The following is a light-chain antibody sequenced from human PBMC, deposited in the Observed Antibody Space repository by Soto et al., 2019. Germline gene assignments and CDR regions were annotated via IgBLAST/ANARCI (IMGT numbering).Light chain of an antibody. V-gene: IGKV1-39*01. Sequence: DIQMTQSPSSLSASVGDRVTITCRASQTISTYLNWYQQKPGKAPRLLIYDASSLLSGVPSRFSGSGSGTDFTLTIASLQPEDFSTYYCQQSYSTPPERTFGQGTKVEIK. CDR3: QQSYSTPPERT. J-gene: IGKJ1*01. CDR1: QTISTY. CDR2: DAS.